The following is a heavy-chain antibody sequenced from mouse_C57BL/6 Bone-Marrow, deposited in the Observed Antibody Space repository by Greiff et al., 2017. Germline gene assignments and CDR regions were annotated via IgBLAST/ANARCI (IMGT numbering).Heavy chain of an antibody. Sequence: QVQLQQPGAELVMPGASVKLSCKASGYTFTSYWMHWVKQRPGQGLEWIGEIDPSDSYTNYNQKFKGKSTLTVDKSSSTAYMQLSSLTSEDSAVYYCASYYDGSSPLAYWGQGTLVTVSA. CDR3: ASYYDGSSPLAY. J-gene: IGHJ3*01. CDR1: GYTFTSYW. CDR2: IDPSDSYT. D-gene: IGHD1-1*01. V-gene: IGHV1-69*01.